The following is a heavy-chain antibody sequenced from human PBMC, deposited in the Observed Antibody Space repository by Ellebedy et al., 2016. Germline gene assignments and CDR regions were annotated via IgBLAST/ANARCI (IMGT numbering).Heavy chain of an antibody. Sequence: GESLKISCAASGFTFSSYSMNWVRQAPGKGLEWVSSISSSSSYIYYADSMKGRFTISRDNAKNSLYLQMNSLRAEDTAVYYCAGGGWFGEPRRAAFDIWGQGTMVTVSS. CDR2: ISSSSSYI. J-gene: IGHJ3*02. CDR3: AGGGWFGEPRRAAFDI. CDR1: GFTFSSYS. D-gene: IGHD3-10*01. V-gene: IGHV3-21*01.